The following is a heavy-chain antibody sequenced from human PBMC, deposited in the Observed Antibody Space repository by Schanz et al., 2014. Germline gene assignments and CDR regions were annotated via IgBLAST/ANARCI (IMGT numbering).Heavy chain of an antibody. CDR1: GFTFSTYA. CDR2: LSGSGGST. V-gene: IGHV3-23*01. Sequence: EVQLLESGGGVVQPGRSLRLSCAASGFTFSTYAMSWVRQAPGKGLEWVSALSGSGGSTYYADSVKGRFSISRDYSKNTLYLQMSSLRAEDTAIYYCAKLSSSGRLAGYFDYWGQGALVTVSS. D-gene: IGHD6-19*01. CDR3: AKLSSSGRLAGYFDY. J-gene: IGHJ4*02.